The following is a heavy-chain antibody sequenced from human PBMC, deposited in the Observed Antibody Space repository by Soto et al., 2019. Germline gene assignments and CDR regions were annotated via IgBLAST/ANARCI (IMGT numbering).Heavy chain of an antibody. Sequence: GGSLRLSCAASGFTFSSYSMNWVRQAPGKGLEWVSYISSSSSTIYYADSVKGRFTISRDNAKNSLYLQMNSLRAEDTAVYYCARAPRVVPAAIPYYYYYMDVWGKGTTVTVSS. J-gene: IGHJ6*03. CDR3: ARAPRVVPAAIPYYYYYMDV. D-gene: IGHD2-2*02. CDR2: ISSSSSTI. CDR1: GFTFSSYS. V-gene: IGHV3-48*01.